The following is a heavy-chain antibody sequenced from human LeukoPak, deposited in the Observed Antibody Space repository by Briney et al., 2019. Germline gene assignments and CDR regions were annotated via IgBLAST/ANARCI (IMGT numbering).Heavy chain of an antibody. CDR2: IYHSGNT. D-gene: IGHD2-2*01. Sequence: SETLSLTCIVSAYSINNGYFWGWIRQPPGKGLEWIGNIYHSGNTYYNPSLESRVTISLDTSKNQFSLKLSSVTAADTAVYYCARGSYCSSTSCLHESTIFGVVLPVYYYYYMDVWGKGTTVTVSS. V-gene: IGHV4-38-2*02. CDR3: ARGSYCSSTSCLHESTIFGVVLPVYYYYYMDV. CDR1: AYSINNGYF. J-gene: IGHJ6*03.